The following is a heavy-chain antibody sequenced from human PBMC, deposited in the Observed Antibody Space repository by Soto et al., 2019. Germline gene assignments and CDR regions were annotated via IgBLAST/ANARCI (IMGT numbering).Heavy chain of an antibody. CDR2: FDPEDGET. J-gene: IGHJ6*02. Sequence: ASVKVSYKVSGYTLTELSMHWVRQAPGKGLEWMGGFDPEDGETIYAQKFQGRVTMTEDTSTDTAYMELSSLRPEDTAVYYCATFTGYCSSTSCYGVLYYYGMDVWGQGTTVTVSS. D-gene: IGHD2-2*01. CDR3: ATFTGYCSSTSCYGVLYYYGMDV. CDR1: GYTLTELS. V-gene: IGHV1-24*01.